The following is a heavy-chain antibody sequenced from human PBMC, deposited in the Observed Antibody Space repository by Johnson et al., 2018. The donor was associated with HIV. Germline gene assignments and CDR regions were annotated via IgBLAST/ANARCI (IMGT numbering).Heavy chain of an antibody. D-gene: IGHD6-13*01. J-gene: IGHJ3*02. CDR1: GFTVSSNY. Sequence: EVQLVESGGGVVQPGGSLRLSCAASGFTVSSNYMSWVRQAPGKGLEWVSGIDWNGGSTSYADSVRGRFTISRDNAKNSLYLQMNSLRAEDTALYYCTRARYSSSWYNGDAFDIWGQGTMVTVSS. CDR3: TRARYSSSWYNGDAFDI. V-gene: IGHV3-20*04. CDR2: IDWNGGST.